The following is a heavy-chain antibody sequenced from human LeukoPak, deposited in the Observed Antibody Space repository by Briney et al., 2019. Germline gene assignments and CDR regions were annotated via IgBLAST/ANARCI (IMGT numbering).Heavy chain of an antibody. CDR1: GFIFSNNG. V-gene: IGHV3-33*01. CDR3: ARDPGYSSGWDFDY. Sequence: GRSLRLSCAASGFIFSNNGMHWVRQAPGKGLEWVAVIWYDGSKKYYSDSVKGRFTISRDNSKNTLYLQMNNLRAEDTAVYYCARDPGYSSGWDFDYWGQGTLVTVSS. J-gene: IGHJ4*02. CDR2: IWYDGSKK. D-gene: IGHD6-19*01.